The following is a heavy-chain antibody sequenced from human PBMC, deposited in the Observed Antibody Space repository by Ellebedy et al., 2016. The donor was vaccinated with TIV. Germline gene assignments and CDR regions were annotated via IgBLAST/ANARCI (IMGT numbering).Heavy chain of an antibody. D-gene: IGHD3-22*01. CDR1: GGSVSNEPYY. CDR2: VYYTGST. J-gene: IGHJ4*02. Sequence: MPSETLSLTCSVSGGSVSNEPYYWSWIRQPPGRGLEWIGYVYYTGSTNYNPSLQSRVTISLDTSKNQFSLKLTFVTATDTAIFYCARESRDSSFDYWGQGVLVTVSS. CDR3: ARESRDSSFDY. V-gene: IGHV4-61*01.